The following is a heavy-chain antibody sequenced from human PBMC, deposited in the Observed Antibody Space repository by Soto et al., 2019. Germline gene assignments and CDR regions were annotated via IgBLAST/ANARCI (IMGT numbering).Heavy chain of an antibody. CDR2: ISNNSSST. Sequence: GGSLRFSCAASGFTFNSYAMHWVRRAPGKGLEWVSYISNNSSSTNYANSVKGRFTISRDNAKNSLYMQMNSLRAEDTAVYYCARATGRHDAFDMWGQGTMVTVSS. CDR1: GFTFNSYA. D-gene: IGHD4-17*01. J-gene: IGHJ3*02. V-gene: IGHV3-48*04. CDR3: ARATGRHDAFDM.